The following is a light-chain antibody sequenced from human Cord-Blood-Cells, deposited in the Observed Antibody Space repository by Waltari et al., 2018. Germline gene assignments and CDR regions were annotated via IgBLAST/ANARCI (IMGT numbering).Light chain of an antibody. CDR3: QQYGSSRGWT. J-gene: IGKJ1*01. CDR1: QCVSSSY. Sequence: EIVLTQPPGTLSLSPGESATLSSRASQCVSSSYLAWYQQKPGQAPRLLIYGASSRATGIPDRFSGSGSGTDFTLTISRLEPEDFAVYYCQQYGSSRGWTFGQGTKVEIK. V-gene: IGKV3-20*01. CDR2: GAS.